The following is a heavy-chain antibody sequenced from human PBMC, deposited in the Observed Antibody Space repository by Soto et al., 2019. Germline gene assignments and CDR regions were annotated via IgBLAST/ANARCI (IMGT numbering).Heavy chain of an antibody. J-gene: IGHJ4*02. D-gene: IGHD3-22*01. Sequence: GGSLRLSCAASGFTFSSYAMSWVRQAPGKGLEWVSAISGSGGSTYYADSVKGRFTISRDNSKNTLYLQMNSLRAEDTAVYYCFYYYDSSGYPYYFDYWGQGTLVTVSS. CDR1: GFTFSSYA. CDR2: ISGSGGST. CDR3: FYYYDSSGYPYYFDY. V-gene: IGHV3-23*01.